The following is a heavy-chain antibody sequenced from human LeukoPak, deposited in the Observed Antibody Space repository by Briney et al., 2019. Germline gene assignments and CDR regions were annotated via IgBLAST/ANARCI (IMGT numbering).Heavy chain of an antibody. Sequence: SGGSLRLSCAASGFTFSSYTMTWVPKAPGEGLEWLSVISGSGGTTNYADSVKGRFPISRDNSKNMLYLQMNSLRAEDTAVYYCAKGRTGYIPDYWGQGTPVTVSS. CDR3: AKGRTGYIPDY. CDR2: ISGSGGTT. CDR1: GFTFSSYT. V-gene: IGHV3-23*01. D-gene: IGHD6-13*01. J-gene: IGHJ4*02.